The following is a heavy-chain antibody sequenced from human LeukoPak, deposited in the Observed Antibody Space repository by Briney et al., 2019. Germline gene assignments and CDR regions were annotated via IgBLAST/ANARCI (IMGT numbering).Heavy chain of an antibody. CDR3: ARSRGANILTGYYMPYYFDY. V-gene: IGHV4-61*01. J-gene: IGHJ4*02. D-gene: IGHD3-9*01. Sequence: SETLALICTVFCGSVSSGTYYWSSIRQPPGKGLEWIGYIYYSGSTNYNLSLRSRVAISVVTSKNQFSLKVSSVTAADTAVYYCARSRGANILTGYYMPYYFDYWGQGTLVTVSS. CDR2: IYYSGST. CDR1: CGSVSSGTYY.